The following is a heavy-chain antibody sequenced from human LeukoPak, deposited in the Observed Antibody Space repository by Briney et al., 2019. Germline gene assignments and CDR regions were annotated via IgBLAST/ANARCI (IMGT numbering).Heavy chain of an antibody. J-gene: IGHJ4*02. Sequence: GGSLRLSCAASGLTFSSYAMSWVRQAPGKGLEWVSAISGSGGSTNYADSVKGRFTISRDNSKNTLFLQMNGLRAEDTAVYYCAKRRSGSPYCFDYWGQGTLVTVSS. CDR3: AKRRSGSPYCFDY. CDR1: GLTFSSYA. V-gene: IGHV3-23*01. CDR2: ISGSGGST. D-gene: IGHD3-10*01.